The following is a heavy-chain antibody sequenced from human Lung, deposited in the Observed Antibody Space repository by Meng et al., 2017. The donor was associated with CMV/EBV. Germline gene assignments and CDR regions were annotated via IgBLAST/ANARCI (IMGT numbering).Heavy chain of an antibody. J-gene: IGHJ4*02. CDR1: GFIFSNYA. Sequence: SCAASGFIFSNYAMSWARQAPGKGLEWISFMSGSGSSYIYYADSVKGRFTISRDNAKNSLYLQMNSLRAEDTAVYYCARDPSGSYDYWGQGKVVTVSS. CDR2: MSGSGSSYI. V-gene: IGHV3-21*01. CDR3: ARDPSGSYDY. D-gene: IGHD1-26*01.